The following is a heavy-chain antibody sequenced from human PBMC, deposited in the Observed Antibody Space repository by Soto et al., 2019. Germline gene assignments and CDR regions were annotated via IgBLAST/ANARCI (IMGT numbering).Heavy chain of an antibody. CDR1: GFTFRNYD. Sequence: EVQLVESGGGVVQPGGSLRLSCEAAGFTFRNYDMHWVRQGTGQGLEWVSGISAAGDPDYADSVEGRFTISRENAQNSFFLQMNSLRVGDTAVYYCARTDRDFYGLDVWGQGTTVIASS. CDR3: ARTDRDFYGLDV. J-gene: IGHJ6*02. V-gene: IGHV3-13*05. CDR2: ISAAGDP.